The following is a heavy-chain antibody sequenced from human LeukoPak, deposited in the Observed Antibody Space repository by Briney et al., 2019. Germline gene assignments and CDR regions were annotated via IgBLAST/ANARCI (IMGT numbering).Heavy chain of an antibody. Sequence: SETLSLTCAVYGGSFGGYHWRWIRHPPGEGLEGLGENNHSGSTNYNPSLKSRVPLSVDTSKKQFSLKLSYGTAAATAVYYCARGGYWGQGTLVTVSS. V-gene: IGHV4-34*01. CDR3: ARGGY. CDR2: NNHSGST. J-gene: IGHJ4*02. CDR1: GGSFGGYH.